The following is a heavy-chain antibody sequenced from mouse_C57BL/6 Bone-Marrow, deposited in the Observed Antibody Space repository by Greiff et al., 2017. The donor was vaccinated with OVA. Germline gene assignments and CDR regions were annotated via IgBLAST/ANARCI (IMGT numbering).Heavy chain of an antibody. CDR2: IYPRDGST. CDR3: ARNHYYGSSYWYFDV. CDR1: GYTFTDHT. J-gene: IGHJ1*03. D-gene: IGHD1-1*01. Sequence: VQLQQSDAELVKPGASVKISCKVSGYTFTDHTIHWIKQRPEQGLEWIGYIYPRDGSTKYNEKFKGKATLTADKSSSTAYMQLNSLTSEDSAVYFCARNHYYGSSYWYFDVWGTGTTVTVSS. V-gene: IGHV1-78*01.